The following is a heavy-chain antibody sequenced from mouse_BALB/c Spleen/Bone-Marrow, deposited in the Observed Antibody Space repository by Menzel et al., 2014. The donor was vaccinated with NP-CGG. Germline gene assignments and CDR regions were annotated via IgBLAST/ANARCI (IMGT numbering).Heavy chain of an antibody. V-gene: IGHV6-6*02. CDR3: NTGFAY. J-gene: IGHJ3*01. Sequence: EVNVVESGGGLVQPGGSMKLSCVASGFTFSNYWMNWVRRSPEKGLEWVAEIRLKSHNYATRYAESVKGRFTISRDDSKSSVYLQMNNLRTEDSGIYYCNTGFAYWGQGTLVTVSA. CDR2: IRLKSHNYAT. CDR1: GFTFSNYW.